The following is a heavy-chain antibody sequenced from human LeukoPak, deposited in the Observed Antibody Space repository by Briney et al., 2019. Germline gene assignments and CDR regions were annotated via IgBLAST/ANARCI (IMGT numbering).Heavy chain of an antibody. CDR1: GFSFSNYW. V-gene: IGHV3-74*01. Sequence: PGGSLRLSCAASGFSFSNYWMHWVRQAPGKGLVWVTRMNSDGSATYYADSVQGRFTISRDNAKNTLYLQMNSLRAEDTAMYFSAKRPNYFDSWGRGTLVTVSS. CDR2: MNSDGSAT. CDR3: AKRPNYFDS. J-gene: IGHJ4*02.